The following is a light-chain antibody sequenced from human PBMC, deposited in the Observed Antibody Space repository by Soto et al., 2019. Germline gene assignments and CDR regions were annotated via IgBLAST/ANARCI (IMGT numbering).Light chain of an antibody. V-gene: IGLV1-47*01. CDR1: SSNIGRNY. CDR3: PAWNENLSVWV. J-gene: IGLJ3*02. Sequence: QSVLTQPPSASGTPGQRVTISCSGSSSNIGRNYVYWYQQLPGTAPKLLIYRNNQRPSGVPDRYSGPKSGTSASLAISGLRSEDGADYYFPAWNENLSVWVFGGGTHRTVL. CDR2: RNN.